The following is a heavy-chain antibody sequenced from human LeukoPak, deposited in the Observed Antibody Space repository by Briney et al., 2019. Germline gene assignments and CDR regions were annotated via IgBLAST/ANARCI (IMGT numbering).Heavy chain of an antibody. V-gene: IGHV4-59*01. D-gene: IGHD3-16*01. CDR3: ARDHGGYYFDY. Sequence: ASETLSLTCTVSGGSIASYYWSWFQQPPGKRLEWIGHIYYSGSTNYNPSLKSRVSVSVDTSKNQFSLRLNSVTAADTAVYYCARDHGGYYFDYWGQGTLVTVSS. J-gene: IGHJ4*02. CDR1: GGSIASYY. CDR2: IYYSGST.